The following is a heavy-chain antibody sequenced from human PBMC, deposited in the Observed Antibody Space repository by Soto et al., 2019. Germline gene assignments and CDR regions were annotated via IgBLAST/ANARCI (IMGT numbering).Heavy chain of an antibody. J-gene: IGHJ5*02. V-gene: IGHV4-4*07. CDR1: GGSISSYY. D-gene: IGHD2-2*01. CDR2: IYTSGST. CDR3: ARGGGYCSSTSCYRWFDP. Sequence: KTSETLSLTCTVSGGSISSYYWSWIRQPAGKGLEWIGRIYTSGSTNCNPSLKSRVTMSVDTSKNQFSLKLSSVTAADTAVYYCARGGGYCSSTSCYRWFDPWGQGTLVTVSS.